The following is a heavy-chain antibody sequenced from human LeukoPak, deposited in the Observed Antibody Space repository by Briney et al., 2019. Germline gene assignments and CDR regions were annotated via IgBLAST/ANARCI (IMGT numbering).Heavy chain of an antibody. CDR3: ATAAQYYYDSSGYSAFDS. Sequence: PGASVKLSCTASGYTFSNYGMNWVRQAPGKGLEWISTISRGGGSTYYADSVKGGCSISRENSKNTLYLQMYSLRAEDTAVYYCATAAQYYYDSSGYSAFDSWGQGTLVTVSA. J-gene: IGHJ3*02. CDR2: ISRGGGST. D-gene: IGHD3-22*01. CDR1: GYTFSNYG. V-gene: IGHV3-23*01.